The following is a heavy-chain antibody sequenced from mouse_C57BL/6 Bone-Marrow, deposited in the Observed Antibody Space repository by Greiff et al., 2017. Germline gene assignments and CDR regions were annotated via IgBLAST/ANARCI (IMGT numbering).Heavy chain of an antibody. J-gene: IGHJ4*01. CDR1: GYTFTNYW. CDR3: ARRDYYYAMDF. CDR2: IYPGGGYT. V-gene: IGHV1-63*01. Sequence: QVQLQQSGAELVRPGTSVKMSCKASGYTFTNYWIGWAKQRPGHGLEWIGDIYPGGGYTNYNEKFKGKATLTADKSSSTAYMQFRSLTSEDSAIYYCARRDYYYAMDFWGQGTAVTVSA.